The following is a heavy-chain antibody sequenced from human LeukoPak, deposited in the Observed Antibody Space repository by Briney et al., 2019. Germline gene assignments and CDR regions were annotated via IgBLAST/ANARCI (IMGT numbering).Heavy chain of an antibody. CDR3: ARGGRSGSADY. V-gene: IGHV4-4*07. J-gene: IGHJ4*02. CDR2: VTPSGIT. Sequence: SETLSLTCTVSGGPISDFHLTWVRQPAGKGLEWIGRVTPSGITTYIPSLKSRVTMSVDPSKDQFSLKLSSVTAADTAVYHCARGGRSGSADYWGQGTLVTVSS. CDR1: GGPISDFH. D-gene: IGHD3-22*01.